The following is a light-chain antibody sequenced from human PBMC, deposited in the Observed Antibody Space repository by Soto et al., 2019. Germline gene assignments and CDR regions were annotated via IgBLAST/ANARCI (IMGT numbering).Light chain of an antibody. J-gene: IGKJ4*02. CDR1: QGIRHY. CDR3: LQDSDYPLT. V-gene: IGKV1-6*01. CDR2: AAY. Sequence: AIQMTQSPSSLSASVGDRVTITCRASQGIRHYLGWYQQKPGKAPKLLIYAAYSLQSGVRSRFSGSGSGTDFTLTISRQQHEDLATYYWLQDSDYPLTFGGGTKQQI.